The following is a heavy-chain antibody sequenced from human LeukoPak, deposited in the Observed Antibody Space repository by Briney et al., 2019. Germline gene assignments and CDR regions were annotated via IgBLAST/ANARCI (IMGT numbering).Heavy chain of an antibody. CDR3: AHAVNYYDSSGYQPFGY. J-gene: IGHJ4*02. CDR2: IYWDDDK. D-gene: IGHD3-22*01. V-gene: IGHV2-5*02. Sequence: SGPTVVKPTQTLTLTCTFSGFSLSTSRVGVGWIRQPPGKALEWLALIYWDDDKRYSPSLKSRLTITKDPSKNQVVLTMTNVDPVDTATYYCAHAVNYYDSSGYQPFGYWGQGTLVTVSS. CDR1: GFSLSTSRVG.